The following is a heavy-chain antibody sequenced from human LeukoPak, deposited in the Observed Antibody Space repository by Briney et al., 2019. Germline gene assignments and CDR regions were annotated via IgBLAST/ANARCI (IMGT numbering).Heavy chain of an antibody. V-gene: IGHV3-48*04. CDR2: ISSSGGTI. Sequence: PGGSLRLSCAASGFTFSSYWMSWVRQAPGKGLEWVSYISSSGGTIDYADSVKGRFTISRDNAKNSLYLQMNSLRAEDTAVYYCSRLRGYSYGYADYWGQGTLVTVSS. J-gene: IGHJ4*02. D-gene: IGHD5-18*01. CDR1: GFTFSSYW. CDR3: SRLRGYSYGYADY.